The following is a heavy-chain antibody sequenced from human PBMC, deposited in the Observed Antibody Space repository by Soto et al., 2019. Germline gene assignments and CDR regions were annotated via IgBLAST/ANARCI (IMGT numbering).Heavy chain of an antibody. CDR1: VFTFSSCS. J-gene: IGHJ4*02. Sequence: GGSLRLSCASSVFTFSSCSMNWVRQAPGKGLEWVSFISGSGDTKYYADSVKGRFTISRDNARNSLYLQMSSLRDEDTAVYYCAKYCSSDVCFDYWGQGTLVTVSS. CDR2: ISGSGDTK. V-gene: IGHV3-48*02. D-gene: IGHD2-8*01. CDR3: AKYCSSDVCFDY.